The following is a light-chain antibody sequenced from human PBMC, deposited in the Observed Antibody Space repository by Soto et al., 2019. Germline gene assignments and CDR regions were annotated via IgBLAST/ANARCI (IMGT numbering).Light chain of an antibody. Sequence: EIVLTQSPGTLSLSPGERATLSCRVSQSVTSNYIAWYQQKPGQAPRLLIYGASSRATGIPDRFSGSGSGTDFTLTISRLEPADFAVYYCQQRSSWITFGQGTRLEIK. V-gene: IGKV3D-20*02. J-gene: IGKJ5*01. CDR3: QQRSSWIT. CDR1: QSVTSNY. CDR2: GAS.